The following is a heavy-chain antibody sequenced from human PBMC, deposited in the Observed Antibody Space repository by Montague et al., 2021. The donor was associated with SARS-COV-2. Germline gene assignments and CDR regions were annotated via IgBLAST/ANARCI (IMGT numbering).Heavy chain of an antibody. CDR2: TCYRSMWKS. D-gene: IGHD6-13*01. J-gene: IGHJ4*02. CDR3: VRGIEAAGSYDY. V-gene: IGHV6-1*01. Sequence: CAIPGDSVSSNSATWNWIRQSPSRGLEWLGRTCYRSMWKSDYARSVKSRIAINPDTSKNQFSLQLSSVTPEDTALYYCVRGIEAAGSYDYWGQGTLVTVSS. CDR1: GDSVSSNSAT.